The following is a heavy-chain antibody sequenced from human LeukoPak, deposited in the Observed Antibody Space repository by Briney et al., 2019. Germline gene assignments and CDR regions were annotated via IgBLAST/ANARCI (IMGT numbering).Heavy chain of an antibody. Sequence: PGGSLRLSCAASGFTFSSYAMSWVRQAQGKGLEWVSAISGSGGSTYYADSVKGRFTISRDNFKNTLYLQMNSLRAEDTAVYYCAKGDVVVVAATPSWFDPWGQGTLVTVSS. D-gene: IGHD2-15*01. CDR2: ISGSGGST. J-gene: IGHJ5*02. V-gene: IGHV3-23*01. CDR3: AKGDVVVVAATPSWFDP. CDR1: GFTFSSYA.